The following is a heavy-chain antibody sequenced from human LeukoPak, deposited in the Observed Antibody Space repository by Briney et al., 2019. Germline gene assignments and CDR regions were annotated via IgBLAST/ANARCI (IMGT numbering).Heavy chain of an antibody. V-gene: IGHV4-39*07. Sequence: GSLRLSCAASGFTFNSYAMSWVRQPPGKGLEWIGSIYYSGCTYYNPSLKSRVTISVDTSKNQFSLKLSSVTAADTAVYYCARGYNSICSGGSCYSFPEYYFDYWGQGTLVTVSS. CDR2: IYYSGCT. J-gene: IGHJ4*02. CDR3: ARGYNSICSGGSCYSFPEYYFDY. CDR1: GFTFNSYA. D-gene: IGHD2-15*01.